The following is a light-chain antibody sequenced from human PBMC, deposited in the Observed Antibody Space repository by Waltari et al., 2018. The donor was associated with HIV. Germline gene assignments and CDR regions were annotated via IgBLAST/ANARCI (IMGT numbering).Light chain of an antibody. CDR1: QNIKTF. J-gene: IGKJ5*01. Sequence: IQLTQSPSSLTASVGDKVTITCRASQNIKTFLSWYHVRPGKAPRLLIYGVSVLPTGVPSRFIGGGSGTDFTLTINNLQPEDFASYFCQQTYSVSITFGPGTRLEI. CDR3: QQTYSVSIT. CDR2: GVS. V-gene: IGKV1-39*01.